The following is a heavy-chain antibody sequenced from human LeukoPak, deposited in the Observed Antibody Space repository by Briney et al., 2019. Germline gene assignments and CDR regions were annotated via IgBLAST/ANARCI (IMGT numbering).Heavy chain of an antibody. CDR3: AIGKRYLDL. Sequence: SETLSLTCTVSGGSISRGGYFWNWIRQSPGKGLEGVGYIYHSGTTDYNPSLKSRIPISVDRSQNQISLKLRSVTPADPAVYSCAIGKRYLDLWGGGTLLTVP. J-gene: IGHJ2*01. CDR2: IYHSGTT. CDR1: GGSISRGGYF. V-gene: IGHV4-30-2*06.